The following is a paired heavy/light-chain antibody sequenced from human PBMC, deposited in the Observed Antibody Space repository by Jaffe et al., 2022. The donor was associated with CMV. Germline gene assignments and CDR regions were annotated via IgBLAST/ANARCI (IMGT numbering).Heavy chain of an antibody. Sequence: EVQLLESGGGLVQPGESLRLSCAASGFIFNTYAMTWVRQAPGKGLEWVSAISGSGDTTYYADSVKGRFTISRDNSKNTLYLQMNSLRAEDTAIYYCAQAIRWVPVSWGQGTLVTVSS. V-gene: IGHV3-23*01. CDR2: ISGSGDTT. J-gene: IGHJ5*02. D-gene: IGHD4-17*01. CDR1: GFIFNTYA. CDR3: AQAIRWVPVS.
Light chain of an antibody. J-gene: IGKJ2*01. CDR3: MQGIHLPYT. CDR2: EVF. CDR1: QSLLHSDGKTY. Sequence: DIVMTQTPLSLSVTPGQPASISCKSSQSLLHSDGKTYLYWYLQKPGQSPQLLMYEVFTRFSGVPDRFSGSGSGTDFTLKISRVEAEDVGVYYCMQGIHLPYTFGQGTKLEIK. V-gene: IGKV2-29*02.